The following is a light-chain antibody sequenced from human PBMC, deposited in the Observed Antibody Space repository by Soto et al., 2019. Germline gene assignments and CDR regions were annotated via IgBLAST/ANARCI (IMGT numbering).Light chain of an antibody. J-gene: IGKJ2*01. CDR3: QQSYSMPYV. CDR2: AAS. CDR1: QSISSY. V-gene: IGKV1-39*01. Sequence: DIQMTQSPSSLSASVGDRVTITCRASQSISSYLNWYQQKPGKAPKLLIYAASSLQSGVPSRFSGSGSGTDFTLTISSLQPEDYATYFCQQSYSMPYVFGPGTK.